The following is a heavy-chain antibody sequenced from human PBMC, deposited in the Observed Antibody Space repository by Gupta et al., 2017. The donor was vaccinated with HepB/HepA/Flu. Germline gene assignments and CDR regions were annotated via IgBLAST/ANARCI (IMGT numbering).Heavy chain of an antibody. Sequence: QLVESGGGLVQPGGSLRLSCAASGFTFSSYWMNWVRQAPGKGLEWVANIKQDGSEKYHVDSVKGRFTISRDNAKNSLLLQMNSLRTEDTAVYYCAVGIYHLVTWGQGTLVTVSS. CDR3: AVGIYHLVT. V-gene: IGHV3-7*01. D-gene: IGHD2-2*01. CDR2: IKQDGSEK. CDR1: GFTFSSYW. J-gene: IGHJ5*02.